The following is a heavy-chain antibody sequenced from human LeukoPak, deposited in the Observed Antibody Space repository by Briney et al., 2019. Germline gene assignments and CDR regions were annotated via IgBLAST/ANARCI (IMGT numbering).Heavy chain of an antibody. D-gene: IGHD6-13*01. Sequence: GGSLRLSCAASGFTVSSNYMTWVRQAPGEGLEWVSVIYSGDKTYYADSVKGRFTVSRDDSKNTVYLQMNSLRAEDTAVYYCARESIGIADKYGMDVWGQGTTVTVSS. CDR3: ARESIGIADKYGMDV. V-gene: IGHV3-53*01. J-gene: IGHJ6*02. CDR2: IYSGDKT. CDR1: GFTVSSNY.